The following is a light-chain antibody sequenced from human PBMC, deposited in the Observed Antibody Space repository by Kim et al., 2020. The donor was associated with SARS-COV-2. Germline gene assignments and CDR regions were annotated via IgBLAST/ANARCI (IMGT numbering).Light chain of an antibody. J-gene: IGKJ1*01. CDR2: KAS. Sequence: SVGDRVTITCRATQSISSWLAWYQQKPGKAPKLLIYKASSLESGVPSRFSGSGSGTEFTLTISSLQPDDFATYYCQQYNSYSGTFGQGTKVDIK. CDR1: QSISSW. V-gene: IGKV1-5*03. CDR3: QQYNSYSGT.